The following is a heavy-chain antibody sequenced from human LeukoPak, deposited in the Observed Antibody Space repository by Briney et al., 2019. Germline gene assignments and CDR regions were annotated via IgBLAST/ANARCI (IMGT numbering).Heavy chain of an antibody. J-gene: IGHJ4*02. V-gene: IGHV3-7*01. Sequence: PGGSLRLSCAASGFTFSSYWMTWVRQAPGKGLEWVANIKQDGSEQYYVDSVKGRFTISRDSAKNSLFLQMDGLRVDDTAVYFCARDGRGGHNDFWGQGTLITVSS. CDR1: GFTFSSYW. CDR3: ARDGRGGHNDF. CDR2: IKQDGSEQ. D-gene: IGHD4-23*01.